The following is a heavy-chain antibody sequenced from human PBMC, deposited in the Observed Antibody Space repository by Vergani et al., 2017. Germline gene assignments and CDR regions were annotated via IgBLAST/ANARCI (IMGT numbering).Heavy chain of an antibody. CDR1: GGSISSSSYY. D-gene: IGHD3-10*01. CDR2: IYYSGIT. Sequence: QLQLQESGPGLVKPSETLSLTCTVSGGSISSSSYYWGWIRQPPGKGLEWIGSIYYSGITYYNPSLKSRVTISVDTSKNQFSLKLSSVTAADTAVYYCAIRVSGSPSLYGSKSYFWDWFDPWDQGTLVTVSS. V-gene: IGHV4-39*01. J-gene: IGHJ5*02. CDR3: AIRVSGSPSLYGSKSYFWDWFDP.